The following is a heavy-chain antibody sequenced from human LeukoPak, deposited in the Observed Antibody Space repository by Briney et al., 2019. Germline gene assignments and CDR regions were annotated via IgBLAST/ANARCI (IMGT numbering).Heavy chain of an antibody. CDR3: ARVGPAGCSGGSCYSYFFDY. CDR2: ISSSGSTI. J-gene: IGHJ4*02. Sequence: SGGSLRLSCAASGFTFSSYEMNWARQAPGKGLEWVSYISSSGSTIYYADSVKGRFTISRDNAKNSLYLQMNSLRAEDTAVYYCARVGPAGCSGGSCYSYFFDYWGQGTLVTVSS. CDR1: GFTFSSYE. D-gene: IGHD2-15*01. V-gene: IGHV3-48*03.